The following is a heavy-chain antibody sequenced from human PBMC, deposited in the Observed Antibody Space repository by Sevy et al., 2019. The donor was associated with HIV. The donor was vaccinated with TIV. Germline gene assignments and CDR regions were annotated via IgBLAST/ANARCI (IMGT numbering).Heavy chain of an antibody. D-gene: IGHD3-10*01. Sequence: SETLSLTCTVSGGSISTHYWSWIRQPPGKGLEWIGYIQYSGSTNNNPSLKSRFTISIDTSKNQFSLKLSYVTAAETAVYDCACVGAGYYGSTGNAFDIWGQGTMVTVSS. CDR1: GGSISTHY. CDR3: ACVGAGYYGSTGNAFDI. J-gene: IGHJ3*02. CDR2: IQYSGST. V-gene: IGHV4-59*11.